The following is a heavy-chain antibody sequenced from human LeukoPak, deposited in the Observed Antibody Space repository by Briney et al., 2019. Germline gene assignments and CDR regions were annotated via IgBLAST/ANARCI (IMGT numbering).Heavy chain of an antibody. D-gene: IGHD3-10*01. CDR3: ARGRAYASGSDFDY. CDR2: IGLDGSST. V-gene: IGHV3-74*01. J-gene: IGHJ4*02. CDR1: GFTFSSYS. Sequence: GGSLRLSCAASGFTFSSYSMNWVRQAPGKGLVWVSRIGLDGSSTSYADSVKGRFTISRANAKNTLYLYMNSLRADDTAVYYCARGRAYASGSDFDYWGQGTLVTVSS.